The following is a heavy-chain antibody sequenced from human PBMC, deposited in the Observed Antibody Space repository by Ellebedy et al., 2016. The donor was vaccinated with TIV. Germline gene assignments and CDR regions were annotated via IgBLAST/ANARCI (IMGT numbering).Heavy chain of an antibody. V-gene: IGHV4-4*07. CDR3: ASLLRSDAFDI. D-gene: IGHD3-3*01. J-gene: IGHJ3*02. CDR2: IYTSGST. CDR1: GGSISSYY. Sequence: SETLSLXXTVSGGSISSYYWSWIRQPAGKGLEWIGRIYTSGSTNYNPSLKSRVTMSVDTSKNQFSLKLSSVTAADTAVYYCASLLRSDAFDIWGQGTMVTVSS.